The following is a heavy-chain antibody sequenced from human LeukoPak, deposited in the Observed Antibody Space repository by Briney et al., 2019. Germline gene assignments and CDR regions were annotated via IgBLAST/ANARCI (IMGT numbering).Heavy chain of an antibody. CDR3: AIGPVTLTPEAFSI. CDR1: GGSFSGYY. J-gene: IGHJ6*01. Sequence: PSETLSLTCAVYGGSFSGYYWSWIRQPAGKGLEGIGGICTSGSTDYHPSLQSPVTMSVDTFKNHFSLPLSAATLSDPAVYYWAIGPVTLTPEAFSICGEGRTVT. D-gene: IGHD4-11*01. CDR2: ICTSGST. V-gene: IGHV4-59*10.